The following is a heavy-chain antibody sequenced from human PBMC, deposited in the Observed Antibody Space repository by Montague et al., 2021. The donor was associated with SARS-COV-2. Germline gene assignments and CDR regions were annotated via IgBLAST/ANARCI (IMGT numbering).Heavy chain of an antibody. CDR1: GGSITTFPYN. J-gene: IGHJ5*01. CDR2: ISYSGTT. D-gene: IGHD3-9*01. CDR3: ARHPTGYPNWFDS. Sequence: SETLSLTCTVSGGSITTFPYNSGWIRRPPGKGLEWIATISYSGTTYYSPSLQSRATISMDMSTNQFSLLLTSVTAADTAVYFCARHPTGYPNWFDSWGQGTSVIVSS. V-gene: IGHV4-39*01.